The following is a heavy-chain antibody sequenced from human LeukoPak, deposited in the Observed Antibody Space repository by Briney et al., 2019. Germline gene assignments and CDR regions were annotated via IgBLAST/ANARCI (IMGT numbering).Heavy chain of an antibody. CDR1: GYTFTSYG. V-gene: IGHV1-18*01. CDR2: ISAYNGNT. D-gene: IGHD2-21*02. Sequence: ASVKVSCKASGYTFTSYGISWVRQAPGQGLEWMGWISAYNGNTNYAQKLQGRVTMTTDTSTSTAYMELRSLRSDDTAVYYCARAPLYCGGDCWFDPWGQGTLVTVS. CDR3: ARAPLYCGGDCWFDP. J-gene: IGHJ5*02.